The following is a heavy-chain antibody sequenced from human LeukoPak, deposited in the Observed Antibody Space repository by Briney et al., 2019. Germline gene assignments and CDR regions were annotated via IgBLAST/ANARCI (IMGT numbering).Heavy chain of an antibody. CDR3: ARVVRYGYSAHEWDDY. CDR2: INSDGSST. Sequence: GGSLRLSCAASGFTFSSYWMHWVRQAPGKGLVWVSRINSDGSSTSYADSVKGRFTISRDNAKNTPYLQMNSLRAEDTAVYYCARVVRYGYSAHEWDDYWGQGTLVTVSS. V-gene: IGHV3-74*01. J-gene: IGHJ4*02. CDR1: GFTFSSYW. D-gene: IGHD5-24*01.